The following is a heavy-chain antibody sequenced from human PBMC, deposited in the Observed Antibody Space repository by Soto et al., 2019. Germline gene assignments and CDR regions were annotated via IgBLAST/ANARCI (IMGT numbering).Heavy chain of an antibody. D-gene: IGHD6-19*01. CDR1: GGTYSSYA. J-gene: IGHJ6*02. V-gene: IGHV1-18*01. CDR3: ARDSSGWQALDV. Sequence: ASVTGSCKTSGGTYSSYAIIWVRQAPGQGLEWMGWIIPINGNTNYAQKLQGRVTMTTDTSTSTAYMELRSLRSDDTAVYYCARDSSGWQALDVWGQGTTVTVSS. CDR2: IIPINGNT.